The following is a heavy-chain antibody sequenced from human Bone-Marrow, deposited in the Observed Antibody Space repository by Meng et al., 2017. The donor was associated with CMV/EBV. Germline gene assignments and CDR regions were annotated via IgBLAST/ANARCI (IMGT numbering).Heavy chain of an antibody. V-gene: IGHV1-46*01. D-gene: IGHD1-26*01. CDR2: IKPFGGST. CDR3: ARIGGNYYPFDY. Sequence: CKASGYTFTNYYLHWVRQAPGQGLEWMGIIKPFGGSTSYAQKFQGRITMTSDTSTSTVYMELSSLRSEDTAVYYCARIGGNYYPFDYWGQGTLVTVSS. J-gene: IGHJ4*02. CDR1: GYTFTNYY.